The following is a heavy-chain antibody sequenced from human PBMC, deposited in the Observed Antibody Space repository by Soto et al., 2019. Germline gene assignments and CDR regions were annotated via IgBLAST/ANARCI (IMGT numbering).Heavy chain of an antibody. J-gene: IGHJ6*02. CDR1: AGSFSCYY. CDR2: HNHSGST. Sequence: PSETLSPTCAVYAGSFSCYYWSWIRPPPVKGLDCFGEHNHSGSTNYNPSLKSRVTISVDTSKNQFSLKLSSVTAADTAVYYCARPAVDDGYYYGMDVWGQGTTVT. V-gene: IGHV4-34*01. D-gene: IGHD4-17*01. CDR3: ARPAVDDGYYYGMDV.